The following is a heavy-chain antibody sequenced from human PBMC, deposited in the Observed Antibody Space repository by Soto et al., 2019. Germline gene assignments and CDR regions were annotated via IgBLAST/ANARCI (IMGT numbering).Heavy chain of an antibody. J-gene: IGHJ4*02. V-gene: IGHV5-51*01. CDR3: ARHTGSWMEGYFDY. Sequence: PGESLKISCKGSGYSFSNQWIGWLRQMPGKGLEWMGIIYPGDSDTRYSPSFQGQVTISADKSISTAYLKWSSLKASDTAMFYCARHTGSWMEGYFDYWGQGTLVTVSS. D-gene: IGHD1-26*01. CDR1: GYSFSNQW. CDR2: IYPGDSDT.